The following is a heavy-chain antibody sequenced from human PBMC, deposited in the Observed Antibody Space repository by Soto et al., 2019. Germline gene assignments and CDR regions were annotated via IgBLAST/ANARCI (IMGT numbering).Heavy chain of an antibody. V-gene: IGHV1-69*01. CDR2: IIPIFGTA. J-gene: IGHJ6*02. CDR1: GGTFSSYA. D-gene: IGHD2-15*01. CDR3: ARDRPALLLTYYGMDV. Sequence: QVQLVQSGAEVKKPGSSVKVSCKASGGTFSSYAISWVRQAPGQGLEWMGGIIPIFGTANYAQKFQGRVTITADESTSTAYMELSSMRSEDTAVYYCARDRPALLLTYYGMDVWGQGTTVTVSS.